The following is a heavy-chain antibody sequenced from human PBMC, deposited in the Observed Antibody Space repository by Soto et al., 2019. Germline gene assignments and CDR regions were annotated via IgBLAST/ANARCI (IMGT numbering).Heavy chain of an antibody. J-gene: IGHJ5*02. Sequence: ASETLSLTSAVSGYSISSGYYWGWLRQPPGKGLDWIGSIYHGGSTYYTPTLNSRVLSSIIMTNNHVSLILNPVPAADLTASYFARVGPWVPYYYDSSPYTFENWCDPWGQGTRVTVSS. D-gene: IGHD3-22*01. CDR1: GYSISSGYY. CDR2: IYHGGST. V-gene: IGHV4-38-2*01. CDR3: ARVGPWVPYYYDSSPYTFENWCDP.